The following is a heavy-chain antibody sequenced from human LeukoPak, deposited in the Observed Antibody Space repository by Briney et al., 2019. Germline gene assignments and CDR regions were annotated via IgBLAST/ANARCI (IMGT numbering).Heavy chain of an antibody. CDR2: ISYDGSNK. CDR1: GFTFSSYS. V-gene: IGHV3-30*03. J-gene: IGHJ3*02. Sequence: GGSLRLSCAASGFTFSSYSMNWVRQAPGKGLEWVAVISYDGSNKYYADSVKGRFTISRDNSKNTLYLQMNSLRAEDTAVYYCARGSIWGQGTMVTVSS. CDR3: ARGSI.